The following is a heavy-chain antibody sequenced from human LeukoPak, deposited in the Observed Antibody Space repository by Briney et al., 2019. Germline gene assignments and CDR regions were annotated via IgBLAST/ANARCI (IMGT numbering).Heavy chain of an antibody. D-gene: IGHD6-6*01. Sequence: PSETLSLTCTVSGGSISSGGYYWSWIRQHPGKGLEWIGYIYYSGSTYYNPSLKNRVTISVDTSKTQFSLKLSSVTAADTAVYYCARRCYSSSPHFDYWGQGTLVTVSS. V-gene: IGHV4-31*03. CDR2: IYYSGST. CDR1: GGSISSGGYY. CDR3: ARRCYSSSPHFDY. J-gene: IGHJ4*02.